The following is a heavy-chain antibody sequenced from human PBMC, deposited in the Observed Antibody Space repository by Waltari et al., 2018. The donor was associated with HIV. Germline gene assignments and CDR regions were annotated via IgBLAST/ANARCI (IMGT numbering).Heavy chain of an antibody. Sequence: EVQLVQSGAEVKKPGESLKLSGKGSGYRFKSPWINWVRQMPGNGLEWMGIIYPDDSDTRYSPSFQGQVTISADKSINTAYLQWSSLKASDTAMYYCARTYCSGGGCYSELDFWGQGTLVTVSS. J-gene: IGHJ4*02. CDR1: GYRFKSPW. CDR2: IYPDDSDT. CDR3: ARTYCSGGGCYSELDF. V-gene: IGHV5-51*01. D-gene: IGHD2-15*01.